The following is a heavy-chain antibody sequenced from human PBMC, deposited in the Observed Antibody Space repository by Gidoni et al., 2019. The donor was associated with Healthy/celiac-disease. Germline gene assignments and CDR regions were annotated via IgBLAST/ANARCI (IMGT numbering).Heavy chain of an antibody. V-gene: IGHV4-61*02. CDR1: GGSISSGSYY. CDR2: IYTSGST. Sequence: QVQLQESGPGLVKPSQTLSLTCTVSGGSISSGSYYWSWIRQPAGKGLEWIGRIYTSGSTNYNPSLKSRVTMSVDTSKNQFSLKLSSVTAADTAVYYCATGYCSGGSCPVEHWGQGTLVTVSS. J-gene: IGHJ1*01. CDR3: ATGYCSGGSCPVEH. D-gene: IGHD2-15*01.